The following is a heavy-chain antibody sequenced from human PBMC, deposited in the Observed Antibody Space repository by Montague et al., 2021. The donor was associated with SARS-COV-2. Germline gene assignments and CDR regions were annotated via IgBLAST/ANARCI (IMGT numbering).Heavy chain of an antibody. J-gene: IGHJ4*02. D-gene: IGHD1-14*01. CDR2: TYYRSKWYN. V-gene: IGHV6-1*01. CDR3: TQERGPGRTTWHYFDY. Sequence: CAISGDSVSSHIAAWNWIRQSPSRGLEWLCRTYYRSKWYNDYAVSVRRQITISPDTSKNQFSLQLNSVTPEDTAVYYCTQERGPGRTTWHYFDYWGQGTLVTVSS. CDR1: GDSVSSHIAA.